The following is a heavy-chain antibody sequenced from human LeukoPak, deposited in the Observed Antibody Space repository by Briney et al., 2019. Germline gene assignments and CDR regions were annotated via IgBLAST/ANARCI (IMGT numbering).Heavy chain of an antibody. Sequence: SQTLSLTCAISGDSVSSKNAAWSWIRQSPSRGLEWLGRTYYRSKSYNEYAVFVKGRIAINSDTSKNQFSLQLNSVTPEDTAVYYCAGGSRTSTLGHWGQGTLVTVSS. J-gene: IGHJ4*02. V-gene: IGHV6-1*01. CDR3: AGGSRTSTLGH. CDR1: GDSVSSKNAA. CDR2: TYYRSKSYN. D-gene: IGHD1-1*01.